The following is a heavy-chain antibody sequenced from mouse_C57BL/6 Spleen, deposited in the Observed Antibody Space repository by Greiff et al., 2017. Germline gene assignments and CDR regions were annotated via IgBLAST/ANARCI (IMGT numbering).Heavy chain of an antibody. CDR3: ARRLLWLRPYAMDY. J-gene: IGHJ4*01. Sequence: QVQLQQPGAELVKPGASVKLSCKASGYTFTSYWMQWVKQRPGQGLEWIGEIDPSDSYTNYNQKFKGKATLTVDTSSSTAYMQLSSLTSEDSAVYYCARRLLWLRPYAMDYWGQGTSVTVSS. D-gene: IGHD2-2*01. CDR2: IDPSDSYT. V-gene: IGHV1-50*01. CDR1: GYTFTSYW.